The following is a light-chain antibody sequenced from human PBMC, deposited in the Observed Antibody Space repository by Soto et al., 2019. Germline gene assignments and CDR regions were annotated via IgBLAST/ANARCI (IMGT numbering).Light chain of an antibody. CDR3: KQYNNWPPDRT. J-gene: IGKJ1*01. CDR1: QSVGSN. V-gene: IGKV3-15*01. CDR2: GAS. Sequence: EIVMTQSPATLSVSPGERATLSCRASQSVGSNLAWYQQKPGQAPRLLIYGASTRATGIPARFSGSGSGTEFTLTISSLQSEDVAIYCCKQYNNWPPDRTFGQWTKGEIK.